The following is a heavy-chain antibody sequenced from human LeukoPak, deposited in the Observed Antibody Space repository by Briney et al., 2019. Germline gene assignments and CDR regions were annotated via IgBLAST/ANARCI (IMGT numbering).Heavy chain of an antibody. V-gene: IGHV3-30*03. Sequence: GGSLRLSCAASGFTFSSYSMNWVRQAPGKGLEWVAVISYDGSNKYYADSVKGRFTISRDNSKNTLYLQMNGLRAEDTAVYYCARSIRLAAAGYMDVWGKGTTVTVSS. J-gene: IGHJ6*03. CDR1: GFTFSSYS. D-gene: IGHD6-13*01. CDR3: ARSIRLAAAGYMDV. CDR2: ISYDGSNK.